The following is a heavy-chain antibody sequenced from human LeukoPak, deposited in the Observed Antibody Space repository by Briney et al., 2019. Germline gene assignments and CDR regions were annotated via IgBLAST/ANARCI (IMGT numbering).Heavy chain of an antibody. CDR2: ISWNSGSI. Sequence: GRSLRLSCAASGFTFDDYAMHWVRQAPGKGLEWVSGISWNSGSIGYADSVKGRFTISRDNSKNTLYLQMNSLRAEDTAVYYCARDQAVTSSDYWGQGTLVTVSS. V-gene: IGHV3-9*01. J-gene: IGHJ4*02. CDR3: ARDQAVTSSDY. CDR1: GFTFDDYA. D-gene: IGHD4-17*01.